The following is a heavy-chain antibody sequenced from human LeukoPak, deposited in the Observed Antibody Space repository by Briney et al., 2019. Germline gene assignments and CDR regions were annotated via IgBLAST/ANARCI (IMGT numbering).Heavy chain of an antibody. CDR3: VKDVSTGWYGSLDY. D-gene: IGHD6-19*01. CDR1: GFTFSSYG. CDR2: LSYDGSST. Sequence: PGGSLRLSCAASGFTFSSYGMHWVRQAPGRGLEWVAVLSYDGSSTYYADSVRGRFTISRDNSKNTLYLQMDSLRTEDTAVYYCVKDVSTGWYGSLDYWGQGTLVTVSS. V-gene: IGHV3-30*18. J-gene: IGHJ4*02.